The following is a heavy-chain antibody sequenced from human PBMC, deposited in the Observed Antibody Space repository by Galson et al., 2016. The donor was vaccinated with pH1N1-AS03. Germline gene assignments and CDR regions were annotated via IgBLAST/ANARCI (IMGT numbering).Heavy chain of an antibody. CDR2: IYAADSEI. D-gene: IGHD2-2*02. CDR3: GSRSTFGYTTKSDWCDP. CDR1: GYRFPCYW. Sequence: QSGAEVKKPGESLKISCKGSGYRFPCYWIAWVRQRPGKGLEWMGIIYAADSEIRYSPSFQGQVTISVDKSISTANLQWISQKASDTATYYCGSRSTFGYTTKSDWCDPWGQGTLVTVSS. V-gene: IGHV5-51*01. J-gene: IGHJ5*02.